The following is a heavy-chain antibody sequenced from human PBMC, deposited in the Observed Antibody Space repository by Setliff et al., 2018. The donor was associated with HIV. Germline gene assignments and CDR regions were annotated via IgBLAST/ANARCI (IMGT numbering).Heavy chain of an antibody. V-gene: IGHV3-21*04. Sequence: PGGSLRLSCAASGFTFSSHSMNWVRQAPGKGLEWVSSISSSSSYIYYSDSVKGRFTISRDNAGNTLYLQMNSLRAEDTAVYYCAKDSPLSVSDHINPPTYFDYWGQGTLVTVSS. D-gene: IGHD1-26*01. CDR3: AKDSPLSVSDHINPPTYFDY. J-gene: IGHJ4*02. CDR1: GFTFSSHS. CDR2: ISSSSSYI.